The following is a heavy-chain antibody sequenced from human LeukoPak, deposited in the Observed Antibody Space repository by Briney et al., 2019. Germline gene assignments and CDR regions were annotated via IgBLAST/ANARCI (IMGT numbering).Heavy chain of an antibody. CDR3: ATHSSSKRSLDY. CDR2: FDPEDGET. Sequence: ASVKGSCKVSGYTLTELSMHWVRQAPGKGLEWMGGFDPEDGETIYAQKFQGRVTMTEDTSTDTAYMELSSLRSEDTAVYYCATHSSSKRSLDYWGQGTLVTVSS. V-gene: IGHV1-24*01. D-gene: IGHD6-6*01. J-gene: IGHJ4*02. CDR1: GYTLTELS.